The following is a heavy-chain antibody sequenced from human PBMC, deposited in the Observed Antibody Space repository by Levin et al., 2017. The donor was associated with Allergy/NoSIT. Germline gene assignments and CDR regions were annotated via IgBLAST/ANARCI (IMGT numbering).Heavy chain of an antibody. J-gene: IGHJ1*01. Sequence: SETLSLTCAVSGGSITNNSYFWGWIRQPPGKGPEWVGSISYRGTTYINPSLKSRVTISVDTSKNQFSLKVNSVTAADTALYYCARVENYYGSGTFAYFLHWGQGTLVTVSS. CDR3: ARVENYYGSGTFAYFLH. D-gene: IGHD3-10*01. CDR1: GGSITNNSYF. V-gene: IGHV4-39*07. CDR2: ISYRGTT.